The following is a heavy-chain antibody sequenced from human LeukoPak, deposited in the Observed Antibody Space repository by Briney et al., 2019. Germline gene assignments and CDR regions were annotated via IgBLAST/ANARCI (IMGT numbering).Heavy chain of an antibody. CDR2: INHSGST. J-gene: IGHJ4*02. CDR3: ARGRGGYSYPFDY. CDR1: GGSFSGYY. Sequence: PSETLSLTCAVSGGSFSGYYWSWIRQPPGKGLEWIGEINHSGSTNYNPSLKSRVTISVDTSKNQFSLKLSSVTAADTAVYYCARGRGGYSYPFDYWGQGTLVTVPS. V-gene: IGHV4-34*01. D-gene: IGHD2-21*01.